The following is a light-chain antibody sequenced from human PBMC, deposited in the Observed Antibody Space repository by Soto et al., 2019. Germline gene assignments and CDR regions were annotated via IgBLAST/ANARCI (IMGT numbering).Light chain of an antibody. CDR2: KVS. V-gene: IGKV2-30*02. CDR1: QSFVHSDGIAY. CDR3: QPYNSWPLT. Sequence: DVVMPQSPLSLPVTLGQPASIPCRPNQSFVHSDGIAYFSWFQQRPGRSPRRLIYKVSNRDSGIPARFSGSGSGTEFTLTINSLQSEDFAIYYCQPYNSWPLTFGGGTKVDIK. J-gene: IGKJ4*01.